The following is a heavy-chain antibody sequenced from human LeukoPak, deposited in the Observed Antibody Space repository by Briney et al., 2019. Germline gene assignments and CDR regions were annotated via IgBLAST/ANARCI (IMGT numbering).Heavy chain of an antibody. CDR2: IYYSGST. CDR3: ARGGHSWSYYDFDY. Sequence: PSETLSLTCTVSGGSISSYYWSWIRQPPGKGLEWIGYIYYSGSTNYDPSLKSRVTISVDTSKNQFSLKLSSVTAADTAVYYCARGGHSWSYYDFDYWGQGTLVTVSS. CDR1: GGSISSYY. J-gene: IGHJ4*02. D-gene: IGHD1-26*01. V-gene: IGHV4-59*01.